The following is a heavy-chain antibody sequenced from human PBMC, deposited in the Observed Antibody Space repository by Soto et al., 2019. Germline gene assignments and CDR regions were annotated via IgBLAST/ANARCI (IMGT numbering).Heavy chain of an antibody. CDR3: AREGPRDYYGSGSYYSH. Sequence: QVQLVESGGGVVQPGRSLRLSCAASGFTFSSYAMHWVRQAPGKGLEWVAVISYDGSNKYYADSVKGRFTISRDNAKNTVYLQMTSLRAEDTAVYYCAREGPRDYYGSGSYYSHWGQRTLVTVSS. CDR1: GFTFSSYA. J-gene: IGHJ4*02. D-gene: IGHD3-10*01. CDR2: ISYDGSNK. V-gene: IGHV3-30-3*01.